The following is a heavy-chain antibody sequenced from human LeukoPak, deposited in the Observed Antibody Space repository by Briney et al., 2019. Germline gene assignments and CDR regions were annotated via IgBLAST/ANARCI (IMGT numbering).Heavy chain of an antibody. CDR3: ARGHGGS. CDR1: GGSFSGYY. V-gene: IGHV4-34*01. J-gene: IGHJ5*02. Sequence: SETLSLTCAVYGGSFSGYYWSWIRQPPGKGLEWIEEINHSGSTNYNPSLKSRVTISVDTSKNQFSLKLSSVTAADTAVYYCARGHGGSWGQGTLVTVSS. D-gene: IGHD3-10*01. CDR2: INHSGST.